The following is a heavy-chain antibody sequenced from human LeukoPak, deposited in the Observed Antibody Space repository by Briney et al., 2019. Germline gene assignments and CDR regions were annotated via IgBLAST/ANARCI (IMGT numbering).Heavy chain of an antibody. D-gene: IGHD3-22*01. CDR1: GYTFTSYY. J-gene: IGHJ3*02. Sequence: ASVKVSCKASGYTFTSYYMHWVRQAPGQGLEWMGIINPSGGSTSYAQKFQGRVTMTRDTSTSTVYMGLSSLRSEDTAVYYCARDRPTYYYDSSGYSDAFDIWGQGTMVTVSS. CDR3: ARDRPTYYYDSSGYSDAFDI. CDR2: INPSGGST. V-gene: IGHV1-46*01.